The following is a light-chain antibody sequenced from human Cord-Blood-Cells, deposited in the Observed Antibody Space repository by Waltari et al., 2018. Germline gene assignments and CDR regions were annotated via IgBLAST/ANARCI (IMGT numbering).Light chain of an antibody. CDR2: QDS. J-gene: IGLJ1*01. CDR3: QAWDSSTYV. Sequence: SYELTQPPSVSVSPGQTACITRPGDNLWVKYACWYQQKPGQSPVLVIYQDSKRPSGIPERFSGSNSGNTATLTISGTQAMDEADYYCQAWDSSTYVFGTGTKVTVL. CDR1: NLWVKY. V-gene: IGLV3-1*01.